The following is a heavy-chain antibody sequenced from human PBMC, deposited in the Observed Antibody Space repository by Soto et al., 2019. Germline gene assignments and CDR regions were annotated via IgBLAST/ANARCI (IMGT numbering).Heavy chain of an antibody. CDR2: LYYGRSA. CDR3: ALRSMAVVPEY. Sequence: QVQLQESGPGLVKPSETLSLTCAVSGDSISSYYCMWIRQPPGKGLESIGYLYYGRSANYNHSLRSRVTLSVDTSTNQCSLTLSSLTAADTAVYYCALRSMAVVPEYWGQGTLVTVPS. D-gene: IGHD3-22*01. J-gene: IGHJ4*02. V-gene: IGHV4-59*01. CDR1: GDSISSYY.